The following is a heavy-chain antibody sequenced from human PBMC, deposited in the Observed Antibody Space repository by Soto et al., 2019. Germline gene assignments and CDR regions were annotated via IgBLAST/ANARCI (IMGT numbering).Heavy chain of an antibody. V-gene: IGHV4-30-4*01. Sequence: PSETLSLTCTVSGVSINSGDYFWSWIRQPPGKGLEWIGYIYYSENTYSNPSLKCRVAISGDTSKNQFSLKLSSVTAADTAVYYCVRGPPFYWGQGTLVTVS. CDR1: GVSINSGDYF. CDR3: VRGPPFY. J-gene: IGHJ4*02. CDR2: IYYSENT.